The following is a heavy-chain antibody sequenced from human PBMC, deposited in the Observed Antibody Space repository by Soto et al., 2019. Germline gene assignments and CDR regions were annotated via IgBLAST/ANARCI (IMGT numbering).Heavy chain of an antibody. Sequence: PGGSLRLSCAASGFTFSSYAMSWVRQAPGKGLEWVSAISGSGGSTYYADSVKGRFTISRDNSKNALYLQMNSLRAEDTAVYYCAKDRIRVTTSFDYWGQGTLVTVSS. CDR1: GFTFSSYA. D-gene: IGHD4-17*01. J-gene: IGHJ4*02. V-gene: IGHV3-23*01. CDR3: AKDRIRVTTSFDY. CDR2: ISGSGGST.